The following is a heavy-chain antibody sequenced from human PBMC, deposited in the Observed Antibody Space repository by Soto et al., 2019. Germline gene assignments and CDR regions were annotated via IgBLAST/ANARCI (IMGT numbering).Heavy chain of an antibody. CDR3: AKRRKKEASHGMDV. CDR2: ISGSGGST. J-gene: IGHJ6*02. CDR1: GFTFSSYA. Sequence: EVQLLESGGGLVQPGGSLRLSCAASGFTFSSYAMSWVRQAPGKGLEWVSAISGSGGSTYYADSVKGRFTIARVNSKNTLYLQMNSLRAEDTAVYYCAKRRKKEASHGMDVWGQGTTVTVSS. V-gene: IGHV3-23*01.